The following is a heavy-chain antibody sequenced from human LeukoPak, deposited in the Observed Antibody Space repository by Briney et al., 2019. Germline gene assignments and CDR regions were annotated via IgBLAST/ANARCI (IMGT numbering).Heavy chain of an antibody. J-gene: IGHJ3*02. V-gene: IGHV3-7*01. CDR2: INRGESAK. CDR1: GFTFCAYW. D-gene: IGHD3/OR15-3a*01. Sequence: GGSLRLSCAASGFTFCAYWMMWVRQPPGKGLEWVDIINRGESAKYYVVSVKGRLTIHRDNAKNSLHVQMNNLRVEDTAGYDCANKGGGLDAQGFHIWGVGTMVAVSS. CDR3: ANKGGGLDAQGFHI.